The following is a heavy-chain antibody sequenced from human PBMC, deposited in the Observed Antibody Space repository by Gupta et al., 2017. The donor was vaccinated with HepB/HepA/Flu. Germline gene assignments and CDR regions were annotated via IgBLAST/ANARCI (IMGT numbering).Heavy chain of an antibody. CDR1: GFTFSSYR. V-gene: IGHV3-48*02. D-gene: IGHD1-26*01. CDR3: ARDGLSGVIYYRGPLDHDAFDI. Sequence: EVQLVESGGGLVQPGGSLRLSCAASGFTFSSYRMNWVRQAPGKGLDVCADISSSSSTIYYADSVKGRFTISRDNAKNSLYLQMNSLRDEDTAVYYCARDGLSGVIYYRGPLDHDAFDIWGQGTMVTVSS. CDR2: ISSSSSTI. J-gene: IGHJ3*02.